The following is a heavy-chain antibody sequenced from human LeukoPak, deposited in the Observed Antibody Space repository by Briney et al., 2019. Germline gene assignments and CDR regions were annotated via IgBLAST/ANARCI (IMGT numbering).Heavy chain of an antibody. V-gene: IGHV1-69*05. CDR1: GGTFSSYA. CDR2: IIPIYGTA. CDR3: ARDNGYWFDP. D-gene: IGHD2-8*01. J-gene: IGHJ5*02. Sequence: SVKVSCKASGGTFSSYAISWVRQAPGQGLEWMGGIIPIYGTANYAQKFQGRVTITTDESTSTAYMELSSLRSEDTAVYYCARDNGYWFDPWGQGTLVTVSS.